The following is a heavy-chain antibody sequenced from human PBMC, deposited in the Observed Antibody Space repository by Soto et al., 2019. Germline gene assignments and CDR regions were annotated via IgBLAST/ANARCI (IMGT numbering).Heavy chain of an antibody. CDR1: GYSFTSYW. CDR2: IYPGDSDT. V-gene: IGHV5-51*01. CDR3: ARWYCSSTSCCHYYGMDV. D-gene: IGHD2-2*01. Sequence: GESLKISCKGSGYSFTSYWIGWVRQMPGKGLEWMGIIYPGDSDTRYSPSFQGQVTISADKSISTAYLQWSSLKASATAMYYCARWYCSSTSCCHYYGMDVWGQRTTVTVSS. J-gene: IGHJ6*02.